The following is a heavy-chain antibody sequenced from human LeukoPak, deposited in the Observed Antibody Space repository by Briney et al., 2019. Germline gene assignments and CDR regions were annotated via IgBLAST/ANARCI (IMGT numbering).Heavy chain of an antibody. CDR2: INPSDSRT. Sequence: GASVKVSCKASGYTFSSYYMHWVRQAPGQGLEWMGIINPSDSRTTCAQKFQGRVTMTRDTSTSTVYMELSSLRSEDTAIYYCAREAEPKYDSSGGGIDYWGQGTLVTVSS. D-gene: IGHD3-22*01. CDR3: AREAEPKYDSSGGGIDY. J-gene: IGHJ4*02. V-gene: IGHV1-46*01. CDR1: GYTFSSYY.